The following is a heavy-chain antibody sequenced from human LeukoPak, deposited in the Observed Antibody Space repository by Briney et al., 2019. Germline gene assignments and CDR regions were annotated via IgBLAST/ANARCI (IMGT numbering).Heavy chain of an antibody. CDR1: GFTFSSSW. CDR3: AKDSYSKGDY. D-gene: IGHD4-11*01. V-gene: IGHV3-7*01. CDR2: INHDGSVK. J-gene: IGHJ4*02. Sequence: GGSLRLSCVASGFTFSSSWMAWVRQAPVKGLQWVANINHDGSVKNYVGSVKGRFAISRDNAQNSFYLQMNSLETDDTAVYYCAKDSYSKGDYWGRGTLDIVSS.